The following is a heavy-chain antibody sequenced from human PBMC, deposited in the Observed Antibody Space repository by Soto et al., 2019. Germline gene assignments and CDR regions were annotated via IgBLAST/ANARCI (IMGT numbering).Heavy chain of an antibody. V-gene: IGHV4-31*02. CDR2: IYYSGST. J-gene: IGHJ4*02. CDR1: GGSISSGGYY. Sequence: TLSLTCTVSGGSISSGGYYWSWIRQHPGKGLEWIGYIYYSGSTYYNPSLKSRVTISVDTSKNQFSLKLSSVTAADTAVYYCASRQISYYYDSSGHPFDYWGQGTLVTVSS. D-gene: IGHD3-22*01. CDR3: ASRQISYYYDSSGHPFDY.